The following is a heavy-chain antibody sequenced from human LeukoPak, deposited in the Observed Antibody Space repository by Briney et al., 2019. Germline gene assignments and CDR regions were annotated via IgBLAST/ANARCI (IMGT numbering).Heavy chain of an antibody. CDR2: INSDGSIT. J-gene: IGHJ3*02. CDR3: AKEASSYSAFDI. CDR1: EFTFSSYW. Sequence: PGGSLRLSCTASEFTFSSYWMHWVRQAPGKGLVWVSRINSDGSITNFADSVKGRFTISRDNAKNTLYLQMNSLRAEDTAVYYCAKEASSYSAFDIWGQGTMITVSS. D-gene: IGHD2-2*01. V-gene: IGHV3-74*01.